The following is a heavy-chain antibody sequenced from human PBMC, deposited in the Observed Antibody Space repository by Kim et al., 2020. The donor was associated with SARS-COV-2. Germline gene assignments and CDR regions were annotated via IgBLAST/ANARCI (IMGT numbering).Heavy chain of an antibody. CDR2: IYYSGST. V-gene: IGHV4-31*03. J-gene: IGHJ4*02. D-gene: IGHD3-10*01. CDR3: ARVLKNPGPITMVRGVKELPDSNPFDY. CDR1: GGSISSGGYY. Sequence: SETLSLTCTVSGGSISSGGYYWSWIRQHPGKGLEWIGYIYYSGSTYYNPSLKSRVTISVDTSKNQFSLKLSSVTAADTAVYYCARVLKNPGPITMVRGVKELPDSNPFDYWGQGTLVTVSS.